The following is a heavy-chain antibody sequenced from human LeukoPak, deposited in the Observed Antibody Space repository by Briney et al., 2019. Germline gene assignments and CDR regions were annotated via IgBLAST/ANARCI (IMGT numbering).Heavy chain of an antibody. CDR2: ISRSGSGGNT. J-gene: IGHJ2*01. Sequence: PGGSLRLSCVASGVTLSNYAMSWARQAPGKGREWGSGISRSGSGGNTYYADSVKGRFTISRDSSTNTLFLHMNTLRAEDTAIYYCAKDRTVGASYWYFDLWGRGTLVTVSS. D-gene: IGHD1-26*01. CDR1: GVTLSNYA. V-gene: IGHV3-23*01. CDR3: AKDRTVGASYWYFDL.